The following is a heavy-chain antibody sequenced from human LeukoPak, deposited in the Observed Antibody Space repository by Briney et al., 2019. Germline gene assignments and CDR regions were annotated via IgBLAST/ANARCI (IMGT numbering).Heavy chain of an antibody. V-gene: IGHV3-23*01. CDR3: AKGDTPRYSSGWYFDY. Sequence: PGGSLRLSCAASGFTFSSYSMSWVRQAPGKGLEWVSAISGGGGSTYYADSVKGRFTISRDNSKNTLYLQMNSLRAEDTAGYYCAKGDTPRYSSGWYFDYWGQGTLVTVSS. CDR1: GFTFSSYS. CDR2: ISGGGGST. D-gene: IGHD6-19*01. J-gene: IGHJ4*02.